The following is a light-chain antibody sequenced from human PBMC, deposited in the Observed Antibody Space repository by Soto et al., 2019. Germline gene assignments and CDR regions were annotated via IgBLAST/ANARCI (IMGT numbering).Light chain of an antibody. CDR3: QQYCTTPLT. CDR2: WAS. V-gene: IGKV4-1*01. CDR1: QSLLH. J-gene: IGKJ1*01. Sequence: DIVMTQSPDSLAVSLGERATINCKSSQSLLHLAWYQQKPGQPPKLLIYWASTRESGVPDRFSGRGSGADFTLAISSLQAEDVAVYYCQQYCTTPLTFGQGTKVEIK.